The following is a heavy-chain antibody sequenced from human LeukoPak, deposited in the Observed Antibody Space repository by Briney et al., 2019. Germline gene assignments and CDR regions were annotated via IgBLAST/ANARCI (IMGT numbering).Heavy chain of an antibody. V-gene: IGHV1-18*04. Sequence: ASVKVSCKASGYTFTSYGISWVRQAPGQGLEWMGWISAHNGNTNYAQKLQGRVTMTTDTSTSTAYMELRSLRSDDTAVYYCARDLGYCSGGSCYSSGLFDYWGQGTLVTVSS. J-gene: IGHJ4*02. CDR2: ISAHNGNT. D-gene: IGHD2-15*01. CDR3: ARDLGYCSGGSCYSSGLFDY. CDR1: GYTFTSYG.